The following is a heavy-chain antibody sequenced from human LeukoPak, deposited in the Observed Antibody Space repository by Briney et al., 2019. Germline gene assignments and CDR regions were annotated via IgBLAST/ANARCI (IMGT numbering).Heavy chain of an antibody. CDR1: GFTFDDYA. CDR3: ARLANCGGDCSGWFDP. D-gene: IGHD2-21*02. V-gene: IGHV3-9*01. CDR2: ISWNSGSI. J-gene: IGHJ5*02. Sequence: GGSLRLSCAASGFTFDDYAMHWVRQAPGKGLEWVSGISWNSGSIGYADSVKGRFTISRDNAKNSLYLQMNSLRAEDTALYYCARLANCGGDCSGWFDPWGQGTLVTVSS.